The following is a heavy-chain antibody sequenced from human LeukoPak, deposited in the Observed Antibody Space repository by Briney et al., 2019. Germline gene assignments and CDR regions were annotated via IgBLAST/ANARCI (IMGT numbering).Heavy chain of an antibody. CDR3: AKSQSHFVVVVAAITPDY. CDR1: GFTFSSYG. Sequence: GGSLRLSCAASGFTFSSYGMHWVRQAPGKGLEWVSSIGGSGGGTYYADSVKGRFTISRDNSKNTLYLQMNSLRAEDTAVYYCAKSQSHFVVVVAAITPDYWGQGTLVTVSS. V-gene: IGHV3-23*01. J-gene: IGHJ4*02. D-gene: IGHD2-15*01. CDR2: IGGSGGGT.